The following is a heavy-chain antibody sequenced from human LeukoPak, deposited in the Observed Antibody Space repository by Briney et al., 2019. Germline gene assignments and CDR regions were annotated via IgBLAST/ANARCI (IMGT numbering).Heavy chain of an antibody. D-gene: IGHD6-19*01. CDR3: AKDASMLAVAGPIDY. CDR2: ISGSGGST. V-gene: IGHV3-23*01. J-gene: IGHJ4*02. CDR1: GYSISSGYY. Sequence: ETLSLTCTVSGYSISSGYYWGWIRQPPGKWLEWVSAISGSGGSTYYADSVKGRFTISRDNSKNTLYLQMNSLRAEDTAVYYCAKDASMLAVAGPIDYWGQGTLVTVSS.